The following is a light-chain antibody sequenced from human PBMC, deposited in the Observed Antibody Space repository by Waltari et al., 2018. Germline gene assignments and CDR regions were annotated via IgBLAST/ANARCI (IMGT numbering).Light chain of an antibody. Sequence: DIVMTQSPDSLAVSLGERATIDCKSSQSVFYRSDNKNYLAWYQHKPGQPPKLLFYWASTRESGGPDRFSASESGTDFTLTINNLQAEYVTVYYCQQYYRSRTFGQGTKVEIK. J-gene: IGKJ1*01. CDR2: WAS. CDR3: QQYYRSRT. V-gene: IGKV4-1*01. CDR1: QSVFYRSDNKNY.